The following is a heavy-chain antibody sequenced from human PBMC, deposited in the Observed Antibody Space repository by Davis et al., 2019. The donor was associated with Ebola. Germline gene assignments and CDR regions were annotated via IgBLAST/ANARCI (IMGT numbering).Heavy chain of an antibody. CDR1: GGSISSSSYY. CDR2: INHSGSP. D-gene: IGHD5-12*01. Sequence: SETLSLTCTVSGGSISSSSYYWGWIRQPPGKGLEWIGEINHSGSPNYNPSPKSRVTISVDTSKNQFSLKLSSVTAADTAVYYCARTRGYSGYGLFDYWGQGTLVTVSS. CDR3: ARTRGYSGYGLFDY. J-gene: IGHJ4*02. V-gene: IGHV4-39*07.